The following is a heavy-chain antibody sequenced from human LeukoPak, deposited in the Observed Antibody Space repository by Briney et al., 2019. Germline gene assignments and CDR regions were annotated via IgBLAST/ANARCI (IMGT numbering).Heavy chain of an antibody. Sequence: SETLSLTCTVSGDSITSGHYFWSWIRQPAGKGLEWIGRVSVSGSTNYNPSLNSRVTLSIDTSKNHFSLKLISVTAADTALYYCTRDGRRGTNGDAFDIWGQGTMVTASS. J-gene: IGHJ3*02. CDR3: TRDGRRGTNGDAFDI. D-gene: IGHD1-26*01. CDR1: GDSITSGHYF. V-gene: IGHV4-61*02. CDR2: VSVSGST.